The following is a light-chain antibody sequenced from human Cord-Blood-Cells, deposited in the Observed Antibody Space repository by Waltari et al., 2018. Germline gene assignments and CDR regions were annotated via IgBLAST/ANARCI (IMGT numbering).Light chain of an antibody. V-gene: IGLV2-23*01. Sequence: QSALTQPASVSGSPGQSIPISCTGTSSDVGSYNLVSWYQQHPGKAPKLMIYEGSKRPSGVSIRFSGCKSGNTASLTISGLQAEDEADYYCCSYAGSSTWVFGGGTKLTVL. J-gene: IGLJ3*02. CDR2: EGS. CDR1: SSDVGSYNL. CDR3: CSYAGSSTWV.